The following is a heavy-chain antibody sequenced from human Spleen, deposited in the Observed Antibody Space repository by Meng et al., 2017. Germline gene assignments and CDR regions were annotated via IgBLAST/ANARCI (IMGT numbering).Heavy chain of an antibody. CDR1: GGTFSSYA. D-gene: IGHD2-2*01. V-gene: IGHV1-69*13. J-gene: IGHJ5*02. Sequence: SVKVSCKASGGTFSSYAISWVRQAPGQGLEWMGGIIPIFGTANYAQKFQGRVTITADESTSTAYMVLSSLRSEDTAVYYCARAIQEGGGGPYCSSTSCYGWFDPWGQGTLVTVSS. CDR2: IIPIFGTA. CDR3: ARAIQEGGGGPYCSSTSCYGWFDP.